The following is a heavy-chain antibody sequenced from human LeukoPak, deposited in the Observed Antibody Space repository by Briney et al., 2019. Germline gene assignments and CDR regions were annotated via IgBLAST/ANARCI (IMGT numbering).Heavy chain of an antibody. J-gene: IGHJ4*02. V-gene: IGHV4-31*03. CDR3: ARLLYSSGWYYFDY. CDR1: GGSISSGGYY. CDR2: IYYSGST. Sequence: PSQTLSLTCTVSGGSISSGGYYWSWIRQHPGTGLEWIGYIYYSGSTYYNPSLKSRVTISVDTSKNQFSLKLSSVTAADMAVYYCARLLYSSGWYYFDYWGQGTLVTVSS. D-gene: IGHD6-19*01.